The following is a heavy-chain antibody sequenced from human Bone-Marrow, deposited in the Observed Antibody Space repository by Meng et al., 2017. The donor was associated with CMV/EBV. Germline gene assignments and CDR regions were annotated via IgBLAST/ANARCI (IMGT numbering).Heavy chain of an antibody. Sequence: SGYTFSNSGISWVRQAPGRGLEWMGWISGYNGITYYTQSLQGRVTFTTDTSTGTAYMELRSLRSDDTAVYYCARGPSSDKRWFDPWGQGTLVTVSS. CDR3: ARGPSSDKRWFDP. D-gene: IGHD3-22*01. CDR2: ISGYNGIT. J-gene: IGHJ5*02. V-gene: IGHV1-18*01. CDR1: GYTFSNSG.